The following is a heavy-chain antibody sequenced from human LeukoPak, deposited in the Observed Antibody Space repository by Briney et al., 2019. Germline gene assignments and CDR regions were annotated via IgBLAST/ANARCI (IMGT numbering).Heavy chain of an antibody. Sequence: PGGSLRLSCVASGFPFSSYWMTWVRQAPGKGLEWVANIKQDGSKKSYVDSVKGRFTISRDNAKNSLYLQMNSLRAEDTAVYYCAKARLTYYYDSSGYYFDYWGQGTLVTVSS. V-gene: IGHV3-7*03. J-gene: IGHJ4*02. D-gene: IGHD3-22*01. CDR2: IKQDGSKK. CDR3: AKARLTYYYDSSGYYFDY. CDR1: GFPFSSYW.